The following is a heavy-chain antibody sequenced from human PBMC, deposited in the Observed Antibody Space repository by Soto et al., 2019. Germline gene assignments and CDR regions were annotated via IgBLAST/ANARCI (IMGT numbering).Heavy chain of an antibody. CDR1: GYTFTSYG. CDR3: ATGLTPIAAAPSLAVFYYGIAV. J-gene: IGHJ6*02. Sequence: QVQLVQSGAEVKKPGASVKVSCKASGYTFTSYGISWVRQAPGQGLEWMGWISAYNGNTNYAQKLQGRVTMTTDTSTSTPYIELRSLSSDDTAVYYCATGLTPIAAAPSLAVFYYGIAVSGQRTTVTVSS. CDR2: ISAYNGNT. V-gene: IGHV1-18*01. D-gene: IGHD6-13*01.